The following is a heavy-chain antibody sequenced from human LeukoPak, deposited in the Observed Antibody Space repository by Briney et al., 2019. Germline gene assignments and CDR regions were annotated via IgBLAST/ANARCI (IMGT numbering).Heavy chain of an antibody. CDR1: GFTLSKAW. CDR2: IRSKTDGETT. CDR3: TTEKDY. J-gene: IGHJ4*02. Sequence: PGGSLRLSCAASGFTLSKAWMNWVRQAPGKGLEWVGRIRSKTDGETTDYAAPVKGRFSISRDDSKNTVYLQMNSLKTEDAAVYYCTTEKDYWGQGTLVTVSS. V-gene: IGHV3-15*07.